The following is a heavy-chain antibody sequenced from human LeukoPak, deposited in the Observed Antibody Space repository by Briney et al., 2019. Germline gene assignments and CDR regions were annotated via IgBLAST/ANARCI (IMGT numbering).Heavy chain of an antibody. J-gene: IGHJ4*02. D-gene: IGHD2-2*02. CDR1: GFTFSSYA. V-gene: IGHV3-23*01. Sequence: GGSPRLSCAASGFTFSSYAMSWVRQAPGKGLEWVSAISGSGGSTYYADSVKGRFTISRDNSKNTLYLQMNSLRAEDTAVYYCAKEVSRRGYCSSTSCYSDYWGQGTLVTVSS. CDR3: AKEVSRRGYCSSTSCYSDY. CDR2: ISGSGGST.